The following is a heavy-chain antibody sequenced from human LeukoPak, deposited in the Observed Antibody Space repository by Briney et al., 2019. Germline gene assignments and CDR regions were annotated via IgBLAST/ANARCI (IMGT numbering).Heavy chain of an antibody. Sequence: PSETLSLTCNVSGVSISSSSYYWGWIRQPPGMGLEWIGSIYSSGSTYYNSSLKSRVTISIDTSKNQVSLKMSSVTAADTAVYYCAKSGGYGLIDYWGQGTLVTVSS. CDR2: IYSSGST. J-gene: IGHJ4*01. CDR3: AKSGGYGLIDY. D-gene: IGHD6-25*01. CDR1: GVSISSSSYY. V-gene: IGHV4-39*01.